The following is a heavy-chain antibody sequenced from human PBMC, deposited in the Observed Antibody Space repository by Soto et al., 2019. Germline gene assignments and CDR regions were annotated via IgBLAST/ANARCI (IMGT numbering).Heavy chain of an antibody. D-gene: IGHD2-21*02. CDR3: LGSIVVVTALDY. Sequence: QVQLVQSGAEEKKPGASVKVSCKASGYTFTSYAMHWVRQAPGQRLEWMGWINAGNGNTKYSQKLKGIVTITRDTSFSKANKKLSSLRSKYPAVYYCLGSIVVVTALDYCGQGTLVTVSS. V-gene: IGHV1-3*05. J-gene: IGHJ4*02. CDR1: GYTFTSYA. CDR2: INAGNGNT.